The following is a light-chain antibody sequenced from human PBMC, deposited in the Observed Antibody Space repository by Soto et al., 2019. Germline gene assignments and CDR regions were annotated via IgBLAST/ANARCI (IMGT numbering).Light chain of an antibody. V-gene: IGLV2-14*01. CDR2: EVS. CDR3: CSYAGSTTRVV. J-gene: IGLJ2*01. Sequence: QSALTQPASVSGSPGQSIAISCTGTSSDVVTYKYVSWYQQHPGKAPKLMIYEVSIRPLGVSDRFSGSKSDNTASLTISGLRPEDEAYYYCCSYAGSTTRVVFGGGTKVTVL. CDR1: SSDVVTYKY.